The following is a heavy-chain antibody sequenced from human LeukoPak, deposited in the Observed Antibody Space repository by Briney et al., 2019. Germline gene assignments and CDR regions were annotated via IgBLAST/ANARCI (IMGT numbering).Heavy chain of an antibody. V-gene: IGHV1-46*01. CDR3: ARGAFIPYYYDSSGYGDLDY. D-gene: IGHD3-22*01. CDR1: GYTFTSYH. CDR2: INPSGGST. Sequence: GASVKVSCKASGYTFTSYHMHWVRQAPGQGLEWMGIINPSGGSTSYAQKFQGRVTMTRDMSTSTVYMELSSLRSEDTAVYYCARGAFIPYYYDSSGYGDLDYWGQGTLVTVSS. J-gene: IGHJ4*02.